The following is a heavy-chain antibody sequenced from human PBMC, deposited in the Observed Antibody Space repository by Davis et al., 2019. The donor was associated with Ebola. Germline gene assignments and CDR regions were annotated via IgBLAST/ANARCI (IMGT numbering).Heavy chain of an antibody. CDR3: ARSSTDCANGGCYTWAN. V-gene: IGHV6-1*01. J-gene: IGHJ4*02. CDR2: TYYRSTWYN. D-gene: IGHD2-8*01. Sequence: HSQTLSLTCAISGDSVSSNSAAWNWIRQSPSRGLEWLGRTYYRSTWYNDYAVSMKSRMTINSDTSKNQFSLRLSSVTAADTAVYYCARSSTDCANGGCYTWANWGQGTLVTVSS. CDR1: GDSVSSNSAA.